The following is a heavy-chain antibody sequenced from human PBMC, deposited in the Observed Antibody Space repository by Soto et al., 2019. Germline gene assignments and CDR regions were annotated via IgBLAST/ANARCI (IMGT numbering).Heavy chain of an antibody. CDR1: GGSFSGYY. V-gene: IGHV4-34*01. CDR2: INHSGST. J-gene: IGHJ6*02. Sequence: PWETLSLTCAVYGGSFSGYYWSWIRQPPGRGLEWIGEINHSGSTNYNPSLKSRVTISVDTSKNQFSLKLSSVTAADTAVYYCARGNRNYAYYGMDVWGQGTTVTVSS. CDR3: ARGNRNYAYYGMDV.